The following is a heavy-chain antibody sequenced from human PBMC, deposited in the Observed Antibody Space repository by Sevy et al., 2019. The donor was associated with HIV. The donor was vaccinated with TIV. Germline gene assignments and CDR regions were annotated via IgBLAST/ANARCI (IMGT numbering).Heavy chain of an antibody. CDR3: VSNLRFLEWMGAFDI. V-gene: IGHV3-66*02. CDR2: IYAGGTA. J-gene: IGHJ3*02. CDR1: GFDIRSNY. Sequence: GGSLRLSCVVSGFDIRSNYMSWVRQAPGKGLEWVSHIYAGGTAYYADSVKGRFTFSRDDSKNTLYLQMSSLRAEDTAVYYCVSNLRFLEWMGAFDIWGQGTMVTVSS. D-gene: IGHD3-3*01.